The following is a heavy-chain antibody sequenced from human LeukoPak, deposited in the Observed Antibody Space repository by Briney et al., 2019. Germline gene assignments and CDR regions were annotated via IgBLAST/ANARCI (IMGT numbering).Heavy chain of an antibody. V-gene: IGHV3-11*04. CDR1: GFTLSDYY. CDR2: ISSSGSTI. J-gene: IGHJ4*02. D-gene: IGHD3-9*01. CDR3: ARKNYDILTGYPDY. Sequence: PGGSLRLSCAASGFTLSDYYMSWIRQAPGKGLEWVSYISSSGSTIYYADSVKGRFTISRDNARNSLYLQMNSLRAEDTAVYYCARKNYDILTGYPDYWGQGTLVTVSS.